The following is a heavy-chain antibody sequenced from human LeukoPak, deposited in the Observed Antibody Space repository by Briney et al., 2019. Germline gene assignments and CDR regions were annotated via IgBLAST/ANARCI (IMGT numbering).Heavy chain of an antibody. CDR3: ARAGLTGYDFDY. Sequence: GGSLRLSCAASGFTVSTNYMNWVRQAPGKGLEWVSIIYSGGGTYYADSVKGRFTISRDNAKNSLYLQMNSLRAEDTAVYYCARAGLTGYDFDYWGQGTLVTVSS. D-gene: IGHD7-27*01. CDR1: GFTVSTNY. J-gene: IGHJ4*02. CDR2: IYSGGGT. V-gene: IGHV3-53*01.